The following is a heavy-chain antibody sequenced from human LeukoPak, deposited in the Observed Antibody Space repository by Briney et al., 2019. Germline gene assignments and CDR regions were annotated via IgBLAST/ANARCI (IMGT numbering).Heavy chain of an antibody. D-gene: IGHD2-2*01. CDR3: ARGGYCSSTSCGNWFDP. CDR1: GYSISSGYY. J-gene: IGHJ5*02. V-gene: IGHV4-38-2*02. CDR2: IYRSGST. Sequence: SETLSLTCTVSGYSISSGYYWGWIRQPPGKGLEWIGSIYRSGSTYYNPSLKSRVTISVDTSKNQFSLKLSSVTAADTAVYYCARGGYCSSTSCGNWFDPWGQGTLVTVSS.